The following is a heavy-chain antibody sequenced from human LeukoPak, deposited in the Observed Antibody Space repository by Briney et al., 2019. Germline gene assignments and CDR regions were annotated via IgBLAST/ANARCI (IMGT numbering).Heavy chain of an antibody. J-gene: IGHJ6*03. CDR1: GFIFSDYG. CDR3: AKGGDGEYYEYMDG. V-gene: IGHV3-30*02. Sequence: GGSLRLSCAASGFIFSDYGMHWVRQAPGKGPEWVAFIRYDATEKYYVDSVKGRFTISRDNSKNSLYLQMNSLRPEDTAVYYCAKGGDGEYYEYMDGWGKGTTVTVSS. D-gene: IGHD2-21*01. CDR2: IRYDATEK.